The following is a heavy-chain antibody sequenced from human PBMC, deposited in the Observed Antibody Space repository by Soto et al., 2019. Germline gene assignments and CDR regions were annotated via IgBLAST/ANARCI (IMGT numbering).Heavy chain of an antibody. Sequence: GGSLRLSCAASGFTFSSYSMNWVRQAPGKGLEWVSAISGSGGSTYYADSVKGRFTISRDNSKNTLYLQMNSLRAEDTAVYYCAKYEQQPLAEFDPWGQGTLVTVSS. CDR2: ISGSGGST. D-gene: IGHD6-13*01. V-gene: IGHV3-23*01. CDR3: AKYEQQPLAEFDP. CDR1: GFTFSSYS. J-gene: IGHJ5*02.